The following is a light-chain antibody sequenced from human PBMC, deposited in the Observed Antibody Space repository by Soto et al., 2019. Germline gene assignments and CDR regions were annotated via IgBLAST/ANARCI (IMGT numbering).Light chain of an antibody. V-gene: IGKV1-39*01. CDR1: QTISTY. J-gene: IGKJ5*01. CDR2: TAS. CDR3: QQSYSTPPT. Sequence: DIQMTQSPSSLSATVGDSVTMSCRASQTISTYLNWYQQKPGKAPTLLIFTASTLQSAVPSRFSGSGSGTDFTLTISSVHPEDFATYYCQQSYSTPPTFGQGTRLEIK.